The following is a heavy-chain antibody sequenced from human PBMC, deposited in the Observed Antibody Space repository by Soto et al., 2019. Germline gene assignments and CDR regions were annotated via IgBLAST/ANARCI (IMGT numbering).Heavy chain of an antibody. Sequence: SETLSLTCAVYGGSFSGYYWTWIRQPPGTGLEWIGEINHSGSTNYNPSLKSRVTISVDTSKNQFSLKLTSVTAADTDVYYCARDKSTGLFDYWGQGTLATVPS. D-gene: IGHD2-8*02. CDR1: GGSFSGYY. V-gene: IGHV4-34*01. CDR2: INHSGST. J-gene: IGHJ4*02. CDR3: ARDKSTGLFDY.